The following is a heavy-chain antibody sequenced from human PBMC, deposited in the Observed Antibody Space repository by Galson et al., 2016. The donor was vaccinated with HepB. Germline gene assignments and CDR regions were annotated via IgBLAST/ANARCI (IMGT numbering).Heavy chain of an antibody. CDR1: GGSINSGGYY. V-gene: IGHV4-31*03. Sequence: TLSLTCTVSGGSINSGGYYWSWLRQHPGKGLEWIGYIYYRGSTYYSPSLKSRVTISLDMSKNHFSLKVTSVTAADTAVYYCARAGYSGYDSWFDPWGQGTLVTVSS. CDR3: ARAGYSGYDSWFDP. J-gene: IGHJ5*02. D-gene: IGHD5-12*01. CDR2: IYYRGST.